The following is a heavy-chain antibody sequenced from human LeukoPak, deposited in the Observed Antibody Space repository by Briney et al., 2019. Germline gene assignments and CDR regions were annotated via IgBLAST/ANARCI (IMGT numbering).Heavy chain of an antibody. J-gene: IGHJ4*02. CDR2: MKPDGGEE. Sequence: GGSLRLSCVASGFTFRSYWMSWVRQAPGKGLEWVAYMKPDGGEEYYLDSVKGRFTISRDDARNTLYLQMNSLRADDTAVYYCGRGDFLPAGVDYWGQGAQVTVSS. D-gene: IGHD2/OR15-2a*01. CDR3: GRGDFLPAGVDY. CDR1: GFTFRSYW. V-gene: IGHV3-7*01.